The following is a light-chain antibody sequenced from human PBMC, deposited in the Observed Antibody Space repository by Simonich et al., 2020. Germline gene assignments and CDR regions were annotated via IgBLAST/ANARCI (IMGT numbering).Light chain of an antibody. CDR3: SSYTSSSTVV. CDR1: SSDVGGYNY. J-gene: IGLJ2*01. CDR2: DVS. V-gene: IGLV2-14*01. Sequence: QSALTQPASLTGSPGQSITISCTGTSSDVGGYNYVSWYQQHPGKAPKLMIYDVSKLPSGVSNRFSGSKSGNTASLTISGLQAEDEADYYCSSYTSSSTVVFGGGTKLTVL.